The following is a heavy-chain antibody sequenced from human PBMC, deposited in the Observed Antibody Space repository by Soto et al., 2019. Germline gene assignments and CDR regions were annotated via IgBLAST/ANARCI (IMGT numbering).Heavy chain of an antibody. J-gene: IGHJ4*02. V-gene: IGHV1-58*01. CDR2: IVVGSGNT. Sequence: SVKVSCKASGFTFTSSAVQWVRQARGQRLEWIGWIVVGSGNTNYAQKFQERVTITRDMSTSTAYMELSSLRSEDTAVYYRAAGITMVRGPSAPYWGQGTLVTVS. CDR1: GFTFTSSA. CDR3: AAGITMVRGPSAPY. D-gene: IGHD3-10*01.